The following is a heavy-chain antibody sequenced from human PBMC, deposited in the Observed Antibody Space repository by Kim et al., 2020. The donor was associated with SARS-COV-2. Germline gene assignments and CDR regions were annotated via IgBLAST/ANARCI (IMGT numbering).Heavy chain of an antibody. J-gene: IGHJ4*02. V-gene: IGHV3-30*04. CDR1: GFIFSSYA. CDR3: ARAYVSSGYVLDY. Sequence: GGSLRLSCAASGFIFSSYAMHWVRQAPGKGLEWVAVISHDGTNKYYADSVKGRFTISRDNSKSTLYLQMNSLRAEDTAVYYCARAYVSSGYVLDYWGQGTLVTVSS. CDR2: ISHDGTNK. D-gene: IGHD3-22*01.